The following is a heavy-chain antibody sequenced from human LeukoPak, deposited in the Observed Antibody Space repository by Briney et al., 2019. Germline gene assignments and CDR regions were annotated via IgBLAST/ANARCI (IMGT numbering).Heavy chain of an antibody. J-gene: IGHJ4*02. CDR2: ISANGGET. D-gene: IGHD3-22*01. CDR1: GFTFSSYA. V-gene: IGHV3-23*01. CDR3: ATDREGDPSCYYLV. Sequence: PGGSLRLSCAASGFTFSSYAMSWVRQAPGKGLEWVSSISANGGETSYADSVKGRFTISRDNSKNTLFLQMNSLRVEDSAVYYCATDREGDPSCYYLVGGQGTLITVSS.